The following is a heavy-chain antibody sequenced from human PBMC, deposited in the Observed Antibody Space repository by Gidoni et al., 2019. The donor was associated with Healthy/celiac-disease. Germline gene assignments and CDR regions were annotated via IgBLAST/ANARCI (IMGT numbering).Heavy chain of an antibody. D-gene: IGHD1-26*01. CDR3: ARGLVGATRSFDY. J-gene: IGHJ4*02. CDR1: GGSISSSSYY. Sequence: QLQLQESGPGLVKPSETLSLTCTVSGGSISSSSYYWGWIRQPPGKGLEWIGGIYYSGSTYYNPSLKSRVTMSVDTSKNQFSLKLSSVTAADTAVYYCARGLVGATRSFDYWGQGTLVTVSS. CDR2: IYYSGST. V-gene: IGHV4-39*01.